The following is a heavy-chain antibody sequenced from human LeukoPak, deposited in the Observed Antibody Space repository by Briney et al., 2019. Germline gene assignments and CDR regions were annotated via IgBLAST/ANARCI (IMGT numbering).Heavy chain of an antibody. CDR3: ARAGVWDYSDSSGYHNAAFDI. CDR2: INPNSGDT. CDR1: GYTFTGYY. V-gene: IGHV1-2*02. D-gene: IGHD3-22*01. J-gene: IGHJ3*02. Sequence: ASVKVSCKASGYTFTGYYMHWVRQAPGQGLEWMGWINPNSGDTNYAQKFQGSVTVTRDTSISTAYMDLSRLRSDDTAVYYCARAGVWDYSDSSGYHNAAFDIWGQGTMVTVSS.